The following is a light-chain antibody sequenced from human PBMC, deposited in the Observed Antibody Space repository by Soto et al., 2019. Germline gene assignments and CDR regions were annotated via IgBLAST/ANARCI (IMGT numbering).Light chain of an antibody. J-gene: IGLJ1*01. CDR1: SSDVGNNNY. Sequence: QSALTQPASVSRSPGQSITFSCTGTSSDVGNNNYVSWYQHNPGRAPKVMICDVTNRPSGVSNRFSGSKSGNTASLTISGLQAEDEADYYCSSFTGSSYVFGTGTKLTVL. CDR3: SSFTGSSYV. V-gene: IGLV2-14*03. CDR2: DVT.